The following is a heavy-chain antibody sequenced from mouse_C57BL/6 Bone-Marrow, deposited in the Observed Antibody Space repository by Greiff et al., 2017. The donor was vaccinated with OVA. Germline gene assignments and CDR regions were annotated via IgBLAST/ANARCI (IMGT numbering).Heavy chain of an antibody. J-gene: IGHJ4*01. CDR2: IDPSDSYT. Sequence: VQLQQPGAELVMPGASVKLSCKASGYTFTSYWMHWVKQRPGQGLEWIGEIDPSDSYTNYNQNFKGKSTLTVDKSSSTAYMQLSSRTSEDSAVYYCASDDYPYYAMDYWGQGTSVTVSS. D-gene: IGHD2-4*01. V-gene: IGHV1-69*01. CDR1: GYTFTSYW. CDR3: ASDDYPYYAMDY.